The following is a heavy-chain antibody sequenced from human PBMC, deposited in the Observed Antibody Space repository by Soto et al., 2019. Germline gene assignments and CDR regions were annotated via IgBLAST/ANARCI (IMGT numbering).Heavy chain of an antibody. Sequence: EVQLVESGGGLVQPGRSLRLSCAASGFTFDDYAMHWVRQAPGKGLEWVSGISWNSGSIGYADSVKGRFTISRDNAKNSLYLQMNSLRAEDTALYYCAKAREVSGCPFDYWGQGTLVTVSS. J-gene: IGHJ4*02. CDR2: ISWNSGSI. V-gene: IGHV3-9*01. CDR3: AKAREVSGCPFDY. D-gene: IGHD6-19*01. CDR1: GFTFDDYA.